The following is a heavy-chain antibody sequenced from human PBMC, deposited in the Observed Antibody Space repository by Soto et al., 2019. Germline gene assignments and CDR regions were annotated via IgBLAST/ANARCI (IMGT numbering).Heavy chain of an antibody. J-gene: IGHJ4*02. CDR3: AKTWHDFGSYQRGNDFDY. CDR1: GFTFSNYA. CDR2: ISGSGDST. V-gene: IGHV3-23*01. Sequence: EVQLLESGGGLVQPGGSLILSCAASGFTFSNYAMSWFRQAPGKGLEWVSGISGSGDSTYYAVSVKGRFTISRDNSKNTLYLQMNGLRAEDTAVYYCAKTWHDFGSYQRGNDFDYWGQGTLVTVSS. D-gene: IGHD3-3*01.